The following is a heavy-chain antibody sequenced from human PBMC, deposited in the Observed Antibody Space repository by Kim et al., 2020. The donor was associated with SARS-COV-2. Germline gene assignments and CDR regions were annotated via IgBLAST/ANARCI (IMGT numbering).Heavy chain of an antibody. Sequence: GGSLRLSCAASGFTFDDYAMHWVRQAPGKGLEWVSLISGDGGSTYYADSVKGRFTISRDNSKNSLYLQMNSLRTEDTALYYCAKDFGRWLQLPADKYYYGMDVWGQGTTVTVSS. V-gene: IGHV3-43*02. CDR1: GFTFDDYA. CDR2: ISGDGGST. J-gene: IGHJ6*02. D-gene: IGHD5-12*01. CDR3: AKDFGRWLQLPADKYYYGMDV.